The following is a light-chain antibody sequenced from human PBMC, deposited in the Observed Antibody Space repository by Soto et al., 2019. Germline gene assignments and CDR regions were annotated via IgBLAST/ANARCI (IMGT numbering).Light chain of an antibody. Sequence: EIVMTQSPATLSVSPGERATLSCRASQSVSSNLAWYQQKPGQAPRLLIYGASTRATGIPARFSGSGSGTEFTLTIRSLQSEDFAVYYWQQYNNWPPSWTFGQGTKVEI. CDR2: GAS. J-gene: IGKJ1*01. CDR1: QSVSSN. V-gene: IGKV3-15*01. CDR3: QQYNNWPPSWT.